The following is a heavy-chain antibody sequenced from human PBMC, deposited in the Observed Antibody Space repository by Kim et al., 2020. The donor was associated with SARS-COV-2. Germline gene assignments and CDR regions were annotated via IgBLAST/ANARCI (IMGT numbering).Heavy chain of an antibody. D-gene: IGHD6-19*01. CDR2: ISSSGSTI. Sequence: GGSLRLSCAASGFTFSSYEMNWVRQAPGKGLEWVSYISSSGSTIYYADSVKGRFTISRDNAKDSLYLQMNSLRAEDTAVYYCARGVAVADYWGQGTLVTVSS. CDR1: GFTFSSYE. V-gene: IGHV3-48*03. CDR3: ARGVAVADY. J-gene: IGHJ4*02.